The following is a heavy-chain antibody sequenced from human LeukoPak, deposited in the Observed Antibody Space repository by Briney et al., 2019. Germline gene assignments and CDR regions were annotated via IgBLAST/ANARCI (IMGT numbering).Heavy chain of an antibody. D-gene: IGHD3-3*01. CDR3: AKGPNVLRFLEWLSYYYYYYMDV. CDR2: ISYDGSNK. CDR1: GFTFSSYG. V-gene: IGHV3-30*18. Sequence: GGSLRLSCAASGFTFSSYGMHWVRQAPGKGLEWVAVISYDGSNKYYADSVKGRFTISRDNSKNTLYLQMNSLRAEDTAVYYCAKGPNVLRFLEWLSYYYYYYMDVWGKGTTVTVSS. J-gene: IGHJ6*03.